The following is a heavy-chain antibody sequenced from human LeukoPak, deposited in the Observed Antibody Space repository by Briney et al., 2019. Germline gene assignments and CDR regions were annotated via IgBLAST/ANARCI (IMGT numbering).Heavy chain of an antibody. CDR2: INPRDSDT. Sequence: GESLKISCKVSGYSFTSYWIGWVRQMPGKGLEWMGTINPRDSDTKYSPSFQGQVTISVDKSISTAYLQWSSLKASDTAMYYCARQSVDGRYTFDYWGQGTLVTVSS. CDR3: ARQSVDGRYTFDY. V-gene: IGHV5-51*01. D-gene: IGHD3-16*02. CDR1: GYSFTSYW. J-gene: IGHJ4*02.